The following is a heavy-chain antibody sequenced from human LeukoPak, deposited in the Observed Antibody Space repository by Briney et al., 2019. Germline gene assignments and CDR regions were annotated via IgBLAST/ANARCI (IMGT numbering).Heavy chain of an antibody. Sequence: GGSLRLSCAASGFTFSGFAMHWVRQTPGTGLEWVAVISPDGSNKYSADSVKGRLTISRDNSKSMLYLQMNSLRTEDTAVYYCARSYSSSWHNFDYWGQGTLVTVSS. V-gene: IGHV3-30-3*01. CDR3: ARSYSSSWHNFDY. CDR1: GFTFSGFA. J-gene: IGHJ4*02. CDR2: ISPDGSNK. D-gene: IGHD6-13*01.